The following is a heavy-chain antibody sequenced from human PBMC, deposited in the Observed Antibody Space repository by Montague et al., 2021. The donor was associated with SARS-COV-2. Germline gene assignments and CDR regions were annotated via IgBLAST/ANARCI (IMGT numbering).Heavy chain of an antibody. D-gene: IGHD1-1*01. Sequence: SQTLSLTCSVSGGSFSTTCFYWGWLRQSPGKGLDWVANFYYNAITYYNLTLKGRVTLSVAPHPNHFYLKPTSVTAADMDVYYCERPHPGSPNKCFDTWGHGTLVTVSS. CDR2: FYYNAIT. V-gene: IGHV4-39*02. J-gene: IGHJ5*01. CDR3: ERPHPGSPNKCFDT. CDR1: GGSFSTTCFY.